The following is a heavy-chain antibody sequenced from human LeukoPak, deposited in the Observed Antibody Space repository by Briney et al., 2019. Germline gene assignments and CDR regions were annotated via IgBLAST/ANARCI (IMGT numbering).Heavy chain of an antibody. CDR3: ARASKHIVVVTARRAFDI. J-gene: IGHJ3*02. Sequence: GGSLRLSCAASRFTFSSYWMHWVRQAPGRGLVWVSRINSDGSSTNYADSVKGRFTISRDNAKNSLYLQMNSLRAEDTAVYYCARASKHIVVVTARRAFDIWGQGTVVTVSS. V-gene: IGHV3-74*01. CDR1: RFTFSSYW. D-gene: IGHD2-21*02. CDR2: INSDGSST.